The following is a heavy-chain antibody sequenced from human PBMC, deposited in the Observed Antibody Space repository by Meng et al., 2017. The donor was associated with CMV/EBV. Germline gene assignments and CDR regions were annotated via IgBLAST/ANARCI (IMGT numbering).Heavy chain of an antibody. J-gene: IGHJ4*02. D-gene: IGHD3-10*01. Sequence: SETLSLTCTVSGGSISNSAYYWGWIRQPPGKGLEWIGSIYYTEKTYYNPSLKSRVTISIDTSKNQFSVNLSSVTAADMAFYYCARIPWFGEFSFDYWGQGALVTVSS. CDR1: GGSISNSAYY. CDR2: IYYTEKT. V-gene: IGHV4-39*01. CDR3: ARIPWFGEFSFDY.